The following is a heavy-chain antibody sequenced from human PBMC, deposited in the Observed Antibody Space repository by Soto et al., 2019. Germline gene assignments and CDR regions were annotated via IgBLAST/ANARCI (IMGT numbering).Heavy chain of an antibody. CDR2: IHHSGAT. Sequence: QVQLQESGPGLVQPSGTLSLTCAVSGDSITGDNWWSWVRQPPGKGLEWIGEIHHSGATNYNPSLKSRVTISVDKSKNQFSLKLNSVTAADTAMFYCATQGFYRMGVWGRGTTVTASS. CDR3: ATQGFYRMGV. CDR1: GDSITGDNW. V-gene: IGHV4-4*02. J-gene: IGHJ6*02.